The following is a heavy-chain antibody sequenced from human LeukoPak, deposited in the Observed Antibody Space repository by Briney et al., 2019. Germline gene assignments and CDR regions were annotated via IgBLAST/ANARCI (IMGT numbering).Heavy chain of an antibody. V-gene: IGHV4-34*01. J-gene: IGHJ4*02. CDR1: GGSFSGYY. Sequence: SETLSLTCAVYGGSFSGYYWSWIRQPPGKGLEWIGEINHSGSTTYNSSLKSRVTISLDTSKNQFSLKLSSVTAADTAVYYCASSIPGGYCSGGSCNDYWGQGTLVTVSS. CDR2: INHSGST. D-gene: IGHD2-15*01. CDR3: ASSIPGGYCSGGSCNDY.